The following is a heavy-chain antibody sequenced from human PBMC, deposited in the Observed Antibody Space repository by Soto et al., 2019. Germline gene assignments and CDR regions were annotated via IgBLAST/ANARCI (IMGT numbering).Heavy chain of an antibody. J-gene: IGHJ4*02. CDR2: ISAYNGNT. D-gene: IGHD6-13*01. V-gene: IGHV1-18*01. Sequence: QVQLVQSGAEVKKPGASVKVSCKASGYTFTSYGISWVRQAPGQGLEWMGWISAYNGNTNYAQKLQGRVTMTTDTSTSTAYMELRSLRSDDTVVYYCARDHPLGIAAAGQPNLDYWGQGTLVTVSS. CDR1: GYTFTSYG. CDR3: ARDHPLGIAAAGQPNLDY.